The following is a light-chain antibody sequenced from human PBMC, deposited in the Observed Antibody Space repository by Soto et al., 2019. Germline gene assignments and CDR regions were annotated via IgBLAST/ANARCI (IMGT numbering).Light chain of an antibody. CDR1: QSVSSS. CDR2: GAS. J-gene: IGKJ1*01. CDR3: QQYYNWRPR. V-gene: IGKV3-15*01. Sequence: EVVMTQSPATLSVSPGDTATLPCRASQSVSSSLAWYQQKPGQPPRLLIYGASTRATGVPARFSGSGSGTEFTLTISRLQSEDFAVYYCQQYYNWRPRFGQGTKVDIK.